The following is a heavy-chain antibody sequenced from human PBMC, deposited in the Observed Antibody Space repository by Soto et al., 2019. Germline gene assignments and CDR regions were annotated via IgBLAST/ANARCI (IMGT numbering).Heavy chain of an antibody. V-gene: IGHV3-74*01. CDR2: INSDGSST. Sequence: PGGSLRLSCAASGFTFSSYLMHWVRQSPGKGLVWVSRINSDGSSTSYADSVKGRFTISRDNAKNTLYLQMNSLRAEDTAVYYCARALRRDYDFWSGSKANYYYYGMDVWGQGTTVTVSS. CDR3: ARALRRDYDFWSGSKANYYYYGMDV. J-gene: IGHJ6*02. D-gene: IGHD3-3*01. CDR1: GFTFSSYL.